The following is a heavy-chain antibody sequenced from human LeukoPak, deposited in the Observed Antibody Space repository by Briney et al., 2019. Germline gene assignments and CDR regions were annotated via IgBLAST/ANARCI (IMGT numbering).Heavy chain of an antibody. CDR3: AGTNDSSGYYYFDY. D-gene: IGHD3-22*01. CDR2: IYYSGST. CDR1: GGSISSGGYY. Sequence: SQTLSLTCTVSGGSISSGGYYWRWIRQHPGKGLEWIGYIYYSGSTYYNPSLKSRVTISVDTSKNPYSMKLSSVTAADTAVYYCAGTNDSSGYYYFDYWGQGTLVTVSS. V-gene: IGHV4-31*03. J-gene: IGHJ4*02.